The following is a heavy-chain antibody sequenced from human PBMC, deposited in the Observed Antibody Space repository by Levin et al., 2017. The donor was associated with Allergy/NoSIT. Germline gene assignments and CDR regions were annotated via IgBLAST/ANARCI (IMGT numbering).Heavy chain of an antibody. D-gene: IGHD1-1*01. J-gene: IGHJ6*03. V-gene: IGHV5-51*01. CDR3: ARRGTRDYYYYMDV. CDR1: GYSLTSYW. Sequence: KVACQGSGYSLTSYWIGWVRQMPGKGLEWMGIIYPGDSDTRYSPSFQGQVTISADKSISTAYLQWSSLKASDTAIYYCARRGTRDYYYYMDVWGKGTTVTVSS. CDR2: IYPGDSDT.